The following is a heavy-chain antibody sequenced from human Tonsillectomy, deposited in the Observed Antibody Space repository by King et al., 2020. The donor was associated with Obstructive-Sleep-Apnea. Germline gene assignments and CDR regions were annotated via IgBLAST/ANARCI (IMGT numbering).Heavy chain of an antibody. CDR2: ISGGGGST. CDR3: ALGYCSGGMCYQRPYYFDH. V-gene: IGHV3-23*04. J-gene: IGHJ4*02. CDR1: GFTFSAYA. Sequence: VQLVESGGGLVQPGGSLRLSCAASGFTFSAYAMSWVRQAPGKGLEWVSGISGGGGSTYFADSVKGRFTISRDNSKNTLYLRMNSLRAEDTAVYYCALGYCSGGMCYQRPYYFDHWGQGNLVTVSS. D-gene: IGHD2-15*01.